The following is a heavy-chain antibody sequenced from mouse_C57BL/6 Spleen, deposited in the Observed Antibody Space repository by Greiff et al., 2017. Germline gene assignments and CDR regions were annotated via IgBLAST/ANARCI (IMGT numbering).Heavy chain of an antibody. J-gene: IGHJ4*01. V-gene: IGHV1-18*01. CDR1: GYTFTDYN. D-gene: IGHD1-1*01. Sequence: VQLQQSGPELVKPGASVKIPCKASGYTFTDYNMDWVKQSHGKSLEWIGDINPNNGGTIYNQKFKGKATLTVDKSSSTAYLELRSLTSEDTAVYYCARSGWELLRGDYWGQGTSVTVSS. CDR2: INPNNGGT. CDR3: ARSGWELLRGDY.